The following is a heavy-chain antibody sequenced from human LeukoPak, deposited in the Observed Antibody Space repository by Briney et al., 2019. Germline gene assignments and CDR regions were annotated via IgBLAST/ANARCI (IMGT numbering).Heavy chain of an antibody. CDR3: ARGCITLVRGFECD. CDR2: LNHSGNT. D-gene: IGHD3-10*01. V-gene: IGHV4-34*01. Sequence: ASETLSLTCAVYGGSFSGYYWNWIRQSPGKGLEWIGELNHSGNTNYNPSLKSRVTISGDTSKKQFSLRLSSVTAADTAIYYCARGCITLVRGFECDWGQGTLVTVSS. CDR1: GGSFSGYY. J-gene: IGHJ4*02.